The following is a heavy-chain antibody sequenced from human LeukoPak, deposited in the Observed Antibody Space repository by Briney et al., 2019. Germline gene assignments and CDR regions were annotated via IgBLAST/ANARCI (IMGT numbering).Heavy chain of an antibody. D-gene: IGHD1-26*01. CDR3: AIDSWELRGY. CDR1: GFTFTTYW. CDR2: IKQDGSEK. V-gene: IGHV3-7*01. Sequence: GGSLRLSCAASGFTFTTYWMSWVRQAPGKGLEWVANIKQDGSEKYYVDSVKGRSTISRDNAKNSQYLQMNSLRAEDTAVYYCAIDSWELRGYWGQGTLVTVSS. J-gene: IGHJ4*02.